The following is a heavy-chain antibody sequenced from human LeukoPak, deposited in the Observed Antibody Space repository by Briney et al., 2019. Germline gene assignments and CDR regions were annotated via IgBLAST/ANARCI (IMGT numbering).Heavy chain of an antibody. CDR3: ARAPGTTNYYYYMDV. CDR1: GYTFTSYG. Sequence: ASVKVSCKASGYTFTSYGISWVRQAPGQGLEWMGWISAYNGNTNYAQKLQGRVTMTRDTSTSTVYMELSSLRSEDTAVYYCARAPGTTNYYYYMDVWGKGTTVTVSS. V-gene: IGHV1-18*01. D-gene: IGHD1-1*01. J-gene: IGHJ6*03. CDR2: ISAYNGNT.